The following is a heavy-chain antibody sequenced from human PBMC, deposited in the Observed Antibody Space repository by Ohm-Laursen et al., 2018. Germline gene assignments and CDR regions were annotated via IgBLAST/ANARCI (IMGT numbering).Heavy chain of an antibody. V-gene: IGHV4-59*08. CDR1: GGSISSYY. CDR2: IYYSDKT. J-gene: IGHJ4*02. CDR3: ARLTPYYESSGYPDS. Sequence: SETLSLTCTVSGGSISSYYWSWIRQPPGKGLEWIGYIYYSDKTNYNPSLKSRVTMSTDTSKNQFSLKLTSVTAADTAVYYCARLTPYYESSGYPDSWGQGTLVTVSS. D-gene: IGHD3-22*01.